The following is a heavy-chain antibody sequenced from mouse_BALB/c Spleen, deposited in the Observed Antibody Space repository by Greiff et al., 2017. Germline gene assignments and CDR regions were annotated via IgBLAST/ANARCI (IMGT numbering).Heavy chain of an antibody. V-gene: IGHV1S22*01. D-gene: IGHD2-4*01. Sequence: LQQSGSELVRPGASVKLSCKASGYTFTSYWMHWVKQRPGQGLEWIGNIYPGSGSTNYDEKFKSKATLTVDTSSSTAYMQLSSLTSEDSAVYYCTRSYDYDYDYWGQGTTLTVSS. CDR2: IYPGSGST. J-gene: IGHJ2*01. CDR3: TRSYDYDYDY. CDR1: GYTFTSYW.